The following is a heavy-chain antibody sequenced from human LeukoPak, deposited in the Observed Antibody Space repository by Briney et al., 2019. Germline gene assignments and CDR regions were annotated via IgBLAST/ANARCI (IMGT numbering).Heavy chain of an antibody. CDR1: GFTFSSYA. CDR2: ISYDGSNK. J-gene: IGHJ4*02. D-gene: IGHD3-16*01. CDR3: ARGYYDFGY. Sequence: EGSLRLSCAASGFTFSSYAMHWVRQAPGKGLEWVAVISYDGSNKYYADSVKGRFTISRDNSKNTLYLQMNSLRAEDTAVYYCARGYYDFGYWGQGTLVTVSS. V-gene: IGHV3-30-3*01.